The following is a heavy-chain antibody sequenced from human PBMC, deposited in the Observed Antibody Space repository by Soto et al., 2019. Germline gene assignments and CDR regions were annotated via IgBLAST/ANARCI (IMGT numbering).Heavy chain of an antibody. CDR2: TYHGEST. J-gene: IGHJ4*02. V-gene: IGHV4-38-2*01. CDR1: GFSITNGYY. CDR3: AKVRDGGPGTAAIGRFDS. Sequence: LLLTCAVSGFSITNGYYWGWIRQPPAMGQAWSGSTYHGESTSYDHAVRGQVTISIVTSKNKFSLKLSTVSAADTAMYYCAKVRDGGPGTAAIGRFDSWGQGTQVTVSS. D-gene: IGHD6-25*01.